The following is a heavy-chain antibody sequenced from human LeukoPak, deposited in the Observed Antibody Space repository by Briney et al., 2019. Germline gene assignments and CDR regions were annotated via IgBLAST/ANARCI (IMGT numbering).Heavy chain of an antibody. CDR3: ARDQAQGDILTGYYRKNDY. J-gene: IGHJ4*02. V-gene: IGHV3-21*01. CDR1: GFTFSSYS. D-gene: IGHD3-9*01. CDR2: ISSSSSHI. Sequence: GGSLRLSCAASGFTFSSYSMNWVRQAPGKGLEWVSSISSSSSHIYYADSVKGRFTISRDNAKNSLYLQMNSLRAEDTAVYYCARDQAQGDILTGYYRKNDYWGQGTLVTVSS.